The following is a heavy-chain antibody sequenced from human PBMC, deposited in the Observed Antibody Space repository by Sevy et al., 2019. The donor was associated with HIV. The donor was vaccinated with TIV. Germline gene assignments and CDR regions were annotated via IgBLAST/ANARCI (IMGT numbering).Heavy chain of an antibody. CDR1: GFTFSSYW. J-gene: IGHJ6*02. Sequence: GGSLRLSCAASGFTFSSYWMSWVRHAPGKGLEWVANIKQDGSEKYYVDSVKGRFTISRDNAKNSLYLQMNSLRAEDTAVYYCARVYSYCSSTSCYVSYGMDVWGQGTTVTVSS. CDR3: ARVYSYCSSTSCYVSYGMDV. CDR2: IKQDGSEK. V-gene: IGHV3-7*03. D-gene: IGHD2-2*01.